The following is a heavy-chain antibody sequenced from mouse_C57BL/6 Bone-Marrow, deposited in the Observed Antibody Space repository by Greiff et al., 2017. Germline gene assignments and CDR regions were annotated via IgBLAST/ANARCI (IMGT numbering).Heavy chain of an antibody. CDR1: GFTFSDFY. CDR3: ARDEGGSAMDY. Sequence: EVKLMESGGGLVQSGRSLRLSCATSGFTFSDFYMEWVRQAPGKGLEWIAASRNKANDYTTEYSASVKGRFIVSRDTSQSILYLQMNALRAEDTAIYYCARDEGGSAMDYWGQGTSVTVSS. J-gene: IGHJ4*01. D-gene: IGHD3-1*01. CDR2: SRNKANDYTT. V-gene: IGHV7-1*01.